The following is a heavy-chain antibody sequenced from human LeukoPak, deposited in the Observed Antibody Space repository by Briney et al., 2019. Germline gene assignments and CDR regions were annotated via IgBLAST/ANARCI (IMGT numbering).Heavy chain of an antibody. CDR1: GYTFTSYA. CDR3: ARAYYDFLTGYSGNWFDP. Sequence: ASVKVSCKASGYTFTSYAIHWVRQAPGQRLERMGWINAGNVNTKYSQKFQGRVTITRDTSASTGYMELSSLRSEDTAVYYCARAYYDFLTGYSGNWFDPWGQGTLVTVSS. CDR2: INAGNVNT. D-gene: IGHD3-9*01. J-gene: IGHJ5*02. V-gene: IGHV1-3*01.